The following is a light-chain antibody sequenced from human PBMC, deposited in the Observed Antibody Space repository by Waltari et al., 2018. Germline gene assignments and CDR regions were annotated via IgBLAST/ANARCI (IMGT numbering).Light chain of an antibody. CDR1: DSNIGTHV. CDR3: SAWDDSLNIYV. J-gene: IGLJ1*01. CDR2: SNT. V-gene: IGLV1-44*01. Sequence: QSVLTQSPSMSGAPGPTITISCSGSDSNIGTHVVNWYQHFPGAAPRLLIYSNTQRPSGVPDRISGSKSGSSASLVISGLQSDDEADYYCSAWDDSLNIYVFGAATQVTV.